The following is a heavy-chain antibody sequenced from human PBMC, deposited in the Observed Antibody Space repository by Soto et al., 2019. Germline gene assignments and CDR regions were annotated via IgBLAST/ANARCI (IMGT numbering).Heavy chain of an antibody. CDR2: INLGGTTT. Sequence: QVQLVQSGAEVKKPGASVKLSCQASEYTFTDYFIHWVRQAPGQGLEWMGLINLGGTTTTYAQKLQGGLTIIRDSSTRTAYMELSRLRSEDTAVYYCIGEEWGMGYFDDWGQGTLVSVSS. CDR3: IGEEWGMGYFDD. J-gene: IGHJ4*02. V-gene: IGHV1-46*03. D-gene: IGHD3-16*01. CDR1: EYTFTDYF.